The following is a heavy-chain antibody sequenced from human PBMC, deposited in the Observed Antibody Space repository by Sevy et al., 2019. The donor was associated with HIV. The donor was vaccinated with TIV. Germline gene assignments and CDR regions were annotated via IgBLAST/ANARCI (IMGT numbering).Heavy chain of an antibody. Sequence: GGSLRLSCAASGFTFNSYWMHWVRQAPGKGLVWVSRINSVGRTTTYADSVKGRFTISRDNAKNTLYLQMNSLRAEDTAMYYCTRGPASPGTHYPADSWGQGTLVTVSS. V-gene: IGHV3-74*01. CDR3: TRGPASPGTHYPADS. CDR1: GFTFNSYW. D-gene: IGHD1-26*01. CDR2: INSVGRTT. J-gene: IGHJ5*01.